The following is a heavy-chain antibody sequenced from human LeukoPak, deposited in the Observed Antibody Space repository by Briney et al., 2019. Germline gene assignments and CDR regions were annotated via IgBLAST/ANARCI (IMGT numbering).Heavy chain of an antibody. D-gene: IGHD3-10*01. Sequence: SGTLSLTCAVSGGSISSSNWWSWVRQPPGQGLEWIGEIYHSGSTNYNPSLKSRVTISVDKSKNQFSLKLSSVTAADTAVYYCARVRGSGSPVPFDYWGQGTLVTVSS. CDR1: GGSISSSNW. J-gene: IGHJ4*02. CDR3: ARVRGSGSPVPFDY. CDR2: IYHSGST. V-gene: IGHV4-4*02.